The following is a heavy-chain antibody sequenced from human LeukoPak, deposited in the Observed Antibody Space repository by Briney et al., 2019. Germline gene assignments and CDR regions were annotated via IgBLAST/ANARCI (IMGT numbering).Heavy chain of an antibody. D-gene: IGHD3-16*02. Sequence: PSETLSLTCTVSGGSISSGGYYWSWIRQHPGKGLEWIGYIYYSGSTNYNPSLKSRVTISVGTSKNQFSLKLSSVTAADTAVYYCARGSRHYYDYVWGSYRYTTPFDYWGQGTLVTVSS. CDR2: IYYSGST. J-gene: IGHJ4*02. V-gene: IGHV4-31*03. CDR1: GGSISSGGYY. CDR3: ARGSRHYYDYVWGSYRYTTPFDY.